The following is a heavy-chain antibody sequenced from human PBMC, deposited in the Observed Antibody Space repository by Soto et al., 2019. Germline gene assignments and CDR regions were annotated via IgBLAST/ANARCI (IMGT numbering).Heavy chain of an antibody. Sequence: SLRLSCAASGFTFSSYGMHWVRQAPGKGLEWVAVISYDGSNKYYADSVKGRFTISRDNSKNTLYLQMNSLRAEDTAVYYCAKDYSRWLRQYYFDYWGQGTLVTVSS. CDR3: AKDYSRWLRQYYFDY. CDR2: ISYDGSNK. D-gene: IGHD5-12*01. CDR1: GFTFSSYG. J-gene: IGHJ4*02. V-gene: IGHV3-30*18.